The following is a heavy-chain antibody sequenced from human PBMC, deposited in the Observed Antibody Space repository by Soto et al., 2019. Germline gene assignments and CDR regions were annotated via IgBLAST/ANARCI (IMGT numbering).Heavy chain of an antibody. CDR1: WFTFSGSA. Sequence: GGSLRLSCSASWFTFSGSAMHWVRQASGKGLEWVGRIRSKANSYATAYAASVKGRFTISRDDSKNTAYLQMNSLKTEDTAVYYCTRHPTYYYDSSGYYGLWGKGTLVTVSS. D-gene: IGHD3-22*01. CDR3: TRHPTYYYDSSGYYGL. J-gene: IGHJ4*02. CDR2: IRSKANSYAT. V-gene: IGHV3-73*01.